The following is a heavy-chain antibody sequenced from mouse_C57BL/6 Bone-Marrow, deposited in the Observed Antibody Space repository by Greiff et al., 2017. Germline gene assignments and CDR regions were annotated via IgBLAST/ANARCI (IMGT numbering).Heavy chain of an antibody. Sequence: VKLMESGGGLVKPGGSLNLSCAASGFTFSDYGMHWVRQAPEKGLEWVAYISSGSSTISYAAPVKGRCTISRDNAKNTLFLQMTRLRAEDTARYYWARGGDFDYWGQGTTLTVSS. CDR2: ISSGSSTI. V-gene: IGHV5-17*01. J-gene: IGHJ2*01. CDR1: GFTFSDYG. CDR3: ARGGDFDY.